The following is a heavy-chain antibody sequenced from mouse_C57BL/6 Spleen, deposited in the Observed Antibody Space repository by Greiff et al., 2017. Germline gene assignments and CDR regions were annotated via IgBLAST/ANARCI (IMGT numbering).Heavy chain of an antibody. CDR1: GYTFTSYW. V-gene: IGHV1-64*01. J-gene: IGHJ1*03. Sequence: VQLQQSGAELVKPGASVKLSCKASGYTFTSYWMHWVKQRPGQGLEWIGMIHPNSGSTNYNEKFKSKATLTVDKSSSTAYMQLSSLTSEDSAVYYCARPFITTVVVYWYFDVWGTGTTVTVSS. D-gene: IGHD1-1*01. CDR3: ARPFITTVVVYWYFDV. CDR2: IHPNSGST.